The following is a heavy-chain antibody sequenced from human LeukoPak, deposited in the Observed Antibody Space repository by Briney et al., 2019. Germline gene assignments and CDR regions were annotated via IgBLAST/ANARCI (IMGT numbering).Heavy chain of an antibody. CDR2: IKQDGSEK. J-gene: IGHJ4*02. CDR1: GFTFSSYW. Sequence: GGSLRLSCAASGFTFSSYWMSWVRQAPGKGLEWVANIKQDGSEKYYVDSVKGRFTISRDNAKNSLYLQMNSLRAEDTAVYYCASNRLTLVVPAAMGFYFDYWGQGTLATVSS. V-gene: IGHV3-7*01. D-gene: IGHD2-2*01. CDR3: ASNRLTLVVPAAMGFYFDY.